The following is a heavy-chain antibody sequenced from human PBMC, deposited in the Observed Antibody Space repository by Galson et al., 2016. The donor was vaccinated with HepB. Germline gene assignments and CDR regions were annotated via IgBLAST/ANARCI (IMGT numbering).Heavy chain of an antibody. J-gene: IGHJ3*02. Sequence: QSGAEVKKPGESLKISCKGSGYSFSSYWIGWVRQMPGKGLEWMGVIFPGDSDTRYSPSFQGQVTISADKSIYTAYLEWTNLKASDTAMYYCARHDRIMAIGRAAFDIWGQGTMVTVSS. CDR1: GYSFSSYW. CDR3: ARHDRIMAIGRAAFDI. CDR2: IFPGDSDT. D-gene: IGHD1-26*01. V-gene: IGHV5-51*01.